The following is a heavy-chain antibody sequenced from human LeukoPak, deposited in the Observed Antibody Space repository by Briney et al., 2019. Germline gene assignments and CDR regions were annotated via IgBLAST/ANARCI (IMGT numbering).Heavy chain of an antibody. CDR3: ARTLTVAGTGSFDY. CDR1: GFTFSSYG. Sequence: GGSLRLSCAASGFTFSSYGMHWVRQAPGKGLEWVAVISYDGSNKYYADSVKGRFTISRDNSKNTLYLQINSLRVEDTAVYYCARTLTVAGTGSFDYWGQGTLVTVSS. D-gene: IGHD6-19*01. V-gene: IGHV3-30*03. CDR2: ISYDGSNK. J-gene: IGHJ4*02.